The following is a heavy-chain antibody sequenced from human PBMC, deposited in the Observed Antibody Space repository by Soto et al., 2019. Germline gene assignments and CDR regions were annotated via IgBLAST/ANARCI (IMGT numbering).Heavy chain of an antibody. Sequence: PSETLSLTCTVSGGSISSGDYYWSWIRQPPGKGLEWIGYIYYSGSTYYNPSLKSRVTISVDTSKNQFSLKLSSVTAADTAVYYCARGQLRVVSFDIWGQGTMVTVSS. CDR1: GGSISSGDYY. V-gene: IGHV4-30-4*01. D-gene: IGHD1-1*01. CDR2: IYYSGST. CDR3: ARGQLRVVSFDI. J-gene: IGHJ3*02.